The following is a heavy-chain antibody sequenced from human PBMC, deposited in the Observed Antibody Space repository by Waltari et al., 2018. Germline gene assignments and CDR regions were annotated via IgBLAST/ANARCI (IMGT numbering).Heavy chain of an antibody. CDR2: ISGSGGST. Sequence: EVQLLESGGGLVQPGGSLRLSCAASGFTFSSYAMSWVRQAPGKGLEWVSAISGSGGSTYYPDSLKGRFTISRDKSKNTLYLQMNSLRAEDTAVYYCAKAHSSYYDSSGYYYYWGQGTLVTVSS. CDR1: GFTFSSYA. CDR3: AKAHSSYYDSSGYYYY. D-gene: IGHD3-22*01. J-gene: IGHJ4*02. V-gene: IGHV3-23*01.